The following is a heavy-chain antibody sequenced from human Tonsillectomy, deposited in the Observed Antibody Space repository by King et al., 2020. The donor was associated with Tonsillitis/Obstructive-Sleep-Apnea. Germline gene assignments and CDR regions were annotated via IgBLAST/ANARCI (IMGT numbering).Heavy chain of an antibody. CDR1: GGSISSSSYY. V-gene: IGHV4-39*01. CDR3: ATTSPPLYDSSGYSDAFDI. D-gene: IGHD3-22*01. Sequence: QLQESGPGLVKPSETLSLTCTVSGGSISSSSYYWGWIRQPPGQGLEWIGTIYYSRSTYYNPSLKSRVTISVDTSKNQFSLKLSSVTAADRAVYYCATTSPPLYDSSGYSDAFDIWGQGTMVTVSS. J-gene: IGHJ3*02. CDR2: IYYSRST.